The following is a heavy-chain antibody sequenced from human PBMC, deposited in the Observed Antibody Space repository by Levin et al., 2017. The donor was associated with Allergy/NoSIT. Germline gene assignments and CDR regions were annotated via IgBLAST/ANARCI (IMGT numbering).Heavy chain of an antibody. CDR3: AKDYSGIAVAGTIDY. V-gene: IGHV3-23*01. Sequence: LSLTCAASGFTFSSYAMSWARQAPGKGLEWVSAISGSGGSTYYADSVKGRFTISRDNSKNTLYLQMNSLRAEDTAVYYCAKDYSGIAVAGTIDYWGQGTLVTVSS. J-gene: IGHJ4*02. D-gene: IGHD6-19*01. CDR2: ISGSGGST. CDR1: GFTFSSYA.